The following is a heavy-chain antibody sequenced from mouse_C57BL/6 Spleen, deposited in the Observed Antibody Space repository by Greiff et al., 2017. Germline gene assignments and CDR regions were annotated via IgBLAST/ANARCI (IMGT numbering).Heavy chain of an antibody. CDR3: TWVVDV. V-gene: IGHV14-4*01. CDR1: GYNIKDDY. J-gene: IGHJ1*03. Sequence: EVQLQQSGAELVRPGASVKVSCTASGYNIKDDYMHWVKQRPEQGLEWIGWIDPENGDTEYASKFKGKATVTADTSSNTAYLQLSSLTSEDTAVXSWTWVVDVWGTGTTVTVSA. CDR2: IDPENGDT.